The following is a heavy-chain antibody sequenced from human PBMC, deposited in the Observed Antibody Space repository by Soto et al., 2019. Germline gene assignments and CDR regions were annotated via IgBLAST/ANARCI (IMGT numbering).Heavy chain of an antibody. J-gene: IGHJ3*02. D-gene: IGHD5-12*01. Sequence: ASVKVSCKASGYTFTSYDINWVRQATGQGLEWMGWMNPNSGNTGYAQKFQGRVTMTRNTSISTAYMELSSLRSEDTAVYYCARGMGGVTPPNRGYAVPDAFDIWGQGTMVTVSS. CDR3: ARGMGGVTPPNRGYAVPDAFDI. CDR1: GYTFTSYD. CDR2: MNPNSGNT. V-gene: IGHV1-8*01.